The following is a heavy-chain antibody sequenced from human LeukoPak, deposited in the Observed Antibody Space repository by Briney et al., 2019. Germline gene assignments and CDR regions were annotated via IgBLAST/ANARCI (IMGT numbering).Heavy chain of an antibody. D-gene: IGHD3-16*01. CDR1: GYTFASYG. CDR2: ISVYDGNT. J-gene: IGHJ6*02. CDR3: ARDQGPYDYSYGMDV. Sequence: ASVKVSCKASGYTFASYGISWVRQAPGQGLEWMGWISVYDGNTNYAQKLQGRVTMTTDASTSIAYMELRSLKSDDTAVYYCARDQGPYDYSYGMDVWGQGTTVTVSS. V-gene: IGHV1-18*01.